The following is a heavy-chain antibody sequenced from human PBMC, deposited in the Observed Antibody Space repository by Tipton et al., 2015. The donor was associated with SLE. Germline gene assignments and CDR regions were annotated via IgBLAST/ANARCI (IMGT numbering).Heavy chain of an antibody. Sequence: SLRLSCAASGFTFSSYGMHWVRQAPGKGLEWVAFISYDGSSKYYADSVKGRFTISRDNSKNTLYLQMNSLRAEDTAVYYCAKEGDYYGSGSYNAFDIWGQGTMVTVSS. J-gene: IGHJ3*02. CDR1: GFTFSSYG. CDR3: AKEGDYYGSGSYNAFDI. D-gene: IGHD3-10*01. V-gene: IGHV3-30*18. CDR2: ISYDGSSK.